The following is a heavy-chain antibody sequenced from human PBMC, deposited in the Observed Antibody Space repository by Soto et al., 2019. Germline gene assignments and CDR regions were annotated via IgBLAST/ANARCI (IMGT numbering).Heavy chain of an antibody. J-gene: IGHJ6*02. V-gene: IGHV3-7*03. CDR1: GFTFSSYW. D-gene: IGHD6-19*01. Sequence: LRLSCAASGFTFSSYWMSWVRQAPGKGLEWVANIKQDGSEKYYVDSVKGRFTISRDNAKNSLYLQMNSLRAEDTAVYYCARGRSSGWYGLYYYYYGMDVWGQGTTVTVSS. CDR2: IKQDGSEK. CDR3: ARGRSSGWYGLYYYYYGMDV.